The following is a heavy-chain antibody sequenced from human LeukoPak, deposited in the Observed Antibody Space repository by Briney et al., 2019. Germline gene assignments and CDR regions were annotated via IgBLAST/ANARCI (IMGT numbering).Heavy chain of an antibody. CDR3: ARTRWLQREDDAGAFDI. CDR2: INPNSGGT. CDR1: GYTFTGYY. J-gene: IGHJ3*02. D-gene: IGHD5-24*01. V-gene: IGHV1-2*02. Sequence: PPASVKVSCKASGYTFTGYYMHWVRQAPGQGLEWVGWINPNSGGTNYAQKFQGRVTMTRDTSISTAYMELSRLRSDDTAVYYCARTRWLQREDDAGAFDIWGQGTMVTVSS.